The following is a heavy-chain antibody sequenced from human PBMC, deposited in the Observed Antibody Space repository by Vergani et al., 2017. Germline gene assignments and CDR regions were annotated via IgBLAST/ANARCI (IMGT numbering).Heavy chain of an antibody. CDR2: IDPSDSYT. D-gene: IGHD2-15*01. V-gene: IGHV5-10-1*01. CDR1: GYSFTSYW. Sequence: EVPLVQSGAEVKTPGESLRISCKGSGYSFTSYWISWVRQMPGKGLEWMGRIDPSDSYTNYSPSFQGHVTISADKSISTAYLQWSSLKASDTAMYYCARHRGWGLVVVAATPWYYYYGMDVWGQGTTVTVSS. CDR3: ARHRGWGLVVVAATPWYYYYGMDV. J-gene: IGHJ6*02.